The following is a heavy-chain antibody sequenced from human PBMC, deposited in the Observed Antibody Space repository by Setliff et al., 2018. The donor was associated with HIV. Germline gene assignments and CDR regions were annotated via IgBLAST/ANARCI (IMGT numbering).Heavy chain of an antibody. V-gene: IGHV1-69*13. Sequence: GASVKVSCKASGGTFSSFAINWVRQAPGQGLEWMGGIIPIFGTTNYAQKFQGRVTITADESTSTAYMELSSLRSADTAVYYCARGLTIFGVATPGIYSFMDVWGKGTTVTVSS. CDR1: GGTFSSFA. CDR2: IIPIFGTT. D-gene: IGHD3-3*01. CDR3: ARGLTIFGVATPGIYSFMDV. J-gene: IGHJ6*03.